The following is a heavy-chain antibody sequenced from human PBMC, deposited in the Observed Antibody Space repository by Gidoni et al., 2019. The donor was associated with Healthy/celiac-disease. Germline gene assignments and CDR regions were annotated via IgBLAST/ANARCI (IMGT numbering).Heavy chain of an antibody. D-gene: IGHD5-18*01. J-gene: IGHJ4*02. CDR2: ISGSGGST. V-gene: IGHV3-23*01. Sequence: EVQLLESGGGLVQPGGSLRLSCAASGFTFSSYAISWVRQAPGKGLEWVSAISGSGGSTYYADSVKGRFTISRDNSKNTRYLQMNSLRAEDTAVYYCAKGGVDTAMEPDYWGQGTLVTVSS. CDR3: AKGGVDTAMEPDY. CDR1: GFTFSSYA.